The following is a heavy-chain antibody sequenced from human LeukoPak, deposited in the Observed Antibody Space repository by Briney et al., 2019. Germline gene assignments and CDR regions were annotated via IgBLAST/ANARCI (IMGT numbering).Heavy chain of an antibody. CDR2: INPNSGDT. Sequence: ASVKVSCKASGDTFSSYYVHWVRQAPGQGLEWMGWINPNSGDTNYAQKFQGRVTMTRDTSISTAYMELSRLRSDDTAVYYCARVRYRLAETYIDYWGQGTLVTVSS. J-gene: IGHJ4*02. CDR3: ARVRYRLAETYIDY. D-gene: IGHD3-16*01. CDR1: GDTFSSYY. V-gene: IGHV1-2*02.